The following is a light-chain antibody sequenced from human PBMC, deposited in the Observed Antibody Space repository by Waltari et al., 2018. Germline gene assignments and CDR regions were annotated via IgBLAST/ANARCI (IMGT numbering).Light chain of an antibody. V-gene: IGLV6-57*02. CDR3: QSSDSSTGVV. Sequence: KFMLTQPHSVSESPGKTVTISCTGSSGSIDTNYVQWYQQRPASAPRTVIYDDNQRPSGVPDRFSGSIDSSSNSASLTISGLKTEDEADYYCQSSDSSTGVVFGGGTKLTVL. CDR1: SGSIDTNY. J-gene: IGLJ2*01. CDR2: DDN.